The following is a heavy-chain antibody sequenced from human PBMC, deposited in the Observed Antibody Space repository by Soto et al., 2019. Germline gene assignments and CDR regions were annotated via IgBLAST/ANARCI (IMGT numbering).Heavy chain of an antibody. D-gene: IGHD3-16*01. CDR1: GYTFTSYG. CDR2: ISAYNGNT. CDR3: ARVLGVWGSYQSTPTHLDY. V-gene: IGHV1-18*01. J-gene: IGHJ4*02. Sequence: QVQLVQSGAEVKKPGASVKVSCKASGYTFTSYGISWVRQAPGQGLEWMGWISAYNGNTNYAQKLQGRVTMTTDTSTSTAYMELRSLRSDDTAVYYCARVLGVWGSYQSTPTHLDYWGKGTLVTVSS.